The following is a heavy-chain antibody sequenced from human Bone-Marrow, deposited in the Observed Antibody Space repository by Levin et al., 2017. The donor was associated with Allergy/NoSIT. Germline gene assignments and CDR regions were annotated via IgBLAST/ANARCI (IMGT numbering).Heavy chain of an antibody. J-gene: IGHJ4*02. CDR2: ISGSGGST. CDR3: HMIKVTPGFDY. D-gene: IGHD4-17*01. CDR1: GFTFSSYA. Sequence: GGSLRLSCAASGFTFSSYAMSWVRQAPGKGLEWVSAISGSGGSTYYADSVKGRFTISRDNAKNTLYLQMNSLRAEDTAVYYCHMIKVTPGFDYWGQGTLVTVSS. V-gene: IGHV3-23*01.